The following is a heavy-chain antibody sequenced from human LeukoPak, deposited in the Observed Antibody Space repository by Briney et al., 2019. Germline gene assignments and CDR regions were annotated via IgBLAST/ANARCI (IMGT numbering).Heavy chain of an antibody. D-gene: IGHD5-18*01. Sequence: ASGKVSCKASGYTFTSSGISWVRQAPGQGLEWMGWISAYNGNTNYAQKLQGRVTMTTDTSTSTAYMELRSLRSDDTAVYYCARALVGYSYGPFDYWGQGTLVTVSS. V-gene: IGHV1-18*01. CDR1: GYTFTSSG. J-gene: IGHJ4*02. CDR3: ARALVGYSYGPFDY. CDR2: ISAYNGNT.